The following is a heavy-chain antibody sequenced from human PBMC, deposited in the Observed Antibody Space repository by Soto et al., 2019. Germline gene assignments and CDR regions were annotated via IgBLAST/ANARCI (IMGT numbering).Heavy chain of an antibody. CDR3: AKDGGYSYGYSPRYYYGMDV. CDR1: GFTFSSYA. D-gene: IGHD5-18*01. Sequence: PGGSLRLSCAASGFTFSSYAMSWVRQAPGKGLEWVSAISGSGGSAYYADSVKGRFTISRDHSKNTLYLQMNSLRAEDTAVYYCAKDGGYSYGYSPRYYYGMDVWGQGTTVTGSS. V-gene: IGHV3-23*01. J-gene: IGHJ6*02. CDR2: ISGSGGSA.